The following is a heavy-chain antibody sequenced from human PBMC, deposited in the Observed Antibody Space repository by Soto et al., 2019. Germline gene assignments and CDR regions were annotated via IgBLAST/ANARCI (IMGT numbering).Heavy chain of an antibody. V-gene: IGHV4-34*01. Sequence: SETLSLTCAVYGGSFSGYYWSWIRQPPGKGLEWIGGINHSGSTNYNPSLKSRVTISVDTSKNQFSLKLSSVTAADTAVYYCGRGLYYNSRGYHHWGKGTLVTVSS. J-gene: IGHJ4*02. CDR2: INHSGST. CDR3: GRGLYYNSRGYHH. D-gene: IGHD3-22*01. CDR1: GGSFSGYY.